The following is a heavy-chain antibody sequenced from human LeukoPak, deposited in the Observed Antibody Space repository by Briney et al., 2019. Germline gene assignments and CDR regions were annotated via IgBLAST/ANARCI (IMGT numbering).Heavy chain of an antibody. J-gene: IGHJ1*01. CDR1: GGSISSYY. Sequence: SETLSLTCTVSGGSISSYYWSWIRQPPGKGLEWIGYIYYSGSTNYNPSLKSRVTISVDTSKNQFSLKLSSVTAADTAVHYCARGDSSGPTRAEYFQHWGQGTLVTVSS. CDR2: IYYSGST. CDR3: ARGDSSGPTRAEYFQH. D-gene: IGHD3-22*01. V-gene: IGHV4-59*01.